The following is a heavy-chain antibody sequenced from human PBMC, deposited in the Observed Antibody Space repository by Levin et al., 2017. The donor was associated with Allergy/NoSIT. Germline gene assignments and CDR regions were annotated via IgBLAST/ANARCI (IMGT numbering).Heavy chain of an antibody. CDR1: GGSFSSGGYY. D-gene: IGHD1-26*01. CDR2: IYYSGST. V-gene: IGHV4-31*03. Sequence: SETLSLTCTVSGGSFSSGGYYWSWIRQHPGKGLEWIGYIYYSGSTYYNPSLKSRVTMSVDTSKNQFSLKLSSVTAADTAVYYCAREGEHRWFDPWGQGTLVTVSS. J-gene: IGHJ5*02. CDR3: AREGEHRWFDP.